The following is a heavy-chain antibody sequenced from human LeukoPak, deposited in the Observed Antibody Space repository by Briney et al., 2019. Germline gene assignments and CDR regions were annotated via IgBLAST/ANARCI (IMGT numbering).Heavy chain of an antibody. CDR2: ISSNGGST. V-gene: IGHV3-64*04. J-gene: IGHJ6*04. D-gene: IGHD4-17*01. CDR3: AKADYGDYPYYYYGMDV. CDR1: GFTFSSYA. Sequence: GGSLRLSCSASGFTFSSYAMHWVRQAPGKGLEYVSAISSNGGSTYYADSVKGRFTISRDNSKNTLYLQMNSLRAEDTAVYYCAKADYGDYPYYYYGMDVWGKGTTVTVSS.